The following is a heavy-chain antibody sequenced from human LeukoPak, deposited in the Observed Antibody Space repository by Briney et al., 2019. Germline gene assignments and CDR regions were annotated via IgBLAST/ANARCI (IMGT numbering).Heavy chain of an antibody. V-gene: IGHV3-53*01. CDR3: AKTLGYSGYFSP. J-gene: IGHJ5*02. CDR1: GFFVNSNY. Sequence: GGSLRLSCAASGFFVNSNYMSWVRQAPGKGLEWVSFINSALRTYYADSVKGRFTISRDNSKNTLYLQMNSLRAEDTAVYYCAKTLGYSGYFSPWGQGTLVTVSS. CDR2: INSALRT. D-gene: IGHD3-22*01.